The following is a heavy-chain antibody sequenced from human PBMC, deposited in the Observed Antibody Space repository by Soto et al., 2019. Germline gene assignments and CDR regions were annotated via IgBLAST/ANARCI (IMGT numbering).Heavy chain of an antibody. D-gene: IGHD6-19*01. J-gene: IGHJ4*02. CDR1: GYTFTSYD. CDR2: MNPNSGNT. V-gene: IGHV1-8*01. CDR3: ARERTVAGNDY. Sequence: QVQLVQSGAEVKKPGASVKVSCKASGYTFTSYDINWVRQATGQGLEWMGWMNPNSGNTGYAQKFQGRVTMTRNTSXSXAYXXXSXXRSEDTAVXYXARERTVAGNDYWGQGTLVTVSS.